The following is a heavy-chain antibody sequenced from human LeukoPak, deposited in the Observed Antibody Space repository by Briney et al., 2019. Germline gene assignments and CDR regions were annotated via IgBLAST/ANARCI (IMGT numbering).Heavy chain of an antibody. CDR2: IIPIFGTA. J-gene: IGHJ3*02. CDR1: GGTFSSYA. V-gene: IGHV1-69*05. Sequence: ASVKVSCKASGGTFSSYAISWVRQAPGQGLEWMGRIIPIFGTANYAQKFQGRVTITTDESTSTAYMGLSSLRSEDTAVYYCARDKAPRAPDAFDIWGQGTMVTVSS. CDR3: ARDKAPRAPDAFDI.